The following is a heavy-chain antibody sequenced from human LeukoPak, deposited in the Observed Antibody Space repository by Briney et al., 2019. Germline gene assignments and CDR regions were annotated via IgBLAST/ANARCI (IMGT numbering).Heavy chain of an antibody. V-gene: IGHV3-23*01. CDR2: ISGSGGST. CDR3: AKEDCSGGSCSSEQDAFDI. D-gene: IGHD2-15*01. Sequence: PGGSLRLSCAASGFTFSSYAMSWVRQAPGKGLEWVSAISGSGGSTYYADSVKGRFTISRDNSKNTLYLQINSLRAEDTAVYYCAKEDCSGGSCSSEQDAFDIWGQGTMVTVSS. J-gene: IGHJ3*02. CDR1: GFTFSSYA.